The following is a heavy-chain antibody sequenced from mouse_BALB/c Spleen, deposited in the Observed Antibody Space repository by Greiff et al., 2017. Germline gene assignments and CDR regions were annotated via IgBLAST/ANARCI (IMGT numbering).Heavy chain of an antibody. V-gene: IGHV2-9*02. CDR3: ARVGYDGRLDY. Sequence: VHLVESGPGLVAPSQSLSITCTVSGFSLTSYGVHWVRQPPGKGLEWLGVIWAGGSTNYNSALMSRLSISKDNSKSQVFLKMNSLQTDDTAMYYCARVGYDGRLDYWGQGTTLTVSS. D-gene: IGHD2-14*01. CDR1: GFSLTSYG. J-gene: IGHJ2*01. CDR2: IWAGGST.